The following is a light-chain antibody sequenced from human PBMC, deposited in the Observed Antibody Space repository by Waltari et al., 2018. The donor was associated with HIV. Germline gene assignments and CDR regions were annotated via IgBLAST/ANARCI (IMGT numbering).Light chain of an antibody. V-gene: IGLV3-21*04. CDR2: DDS. CDR3: QVWDRISVI. CDR1: NIGSKS. Sequence: SYVVTQPPSASVAPGKTARIPCGGNNIGSKSVHWYQQKPGQAPVLVIYDDSDRPSGIPERFSGSNSGNTATLTISWVEAGDEADYYCQVWDRISVIFGGGTKVTVL. J-gene: IGLJ2*01.